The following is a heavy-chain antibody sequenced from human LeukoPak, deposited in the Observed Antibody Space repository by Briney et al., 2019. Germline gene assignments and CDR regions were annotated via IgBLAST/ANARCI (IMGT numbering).Heavy chain of an antibody. J-gene: IGHJ3*02. CDR2: ISAYNGNT. Sequence: GASVKVSCKASGYTFTSYGISWVRPAPGQGLEWRGWISAYNGNTNYAHKLQGRVTMTTDTSTSTAYMELRSLRSDDTAVYYCARVSLSAGDAFDIWGQGTMVTVSS. CDR3: ARVSLSAGDAFDI. V-gene: IGHV1-18*01. D-gene: IGHD6-13*01. CDR1: GYTFTSYG.